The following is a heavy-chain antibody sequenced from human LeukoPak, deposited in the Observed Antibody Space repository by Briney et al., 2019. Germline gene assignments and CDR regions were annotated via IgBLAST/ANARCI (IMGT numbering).Heavy chain of an antibody. CDR1: GGSFSGYY. Sequence: PSETLSLTCAVYGGSFSGYYWSWIRHPPGKGLELIGEINHSGSTNYNPSLKIRVTISVDTSKNQFSLTLSSVPAADTAVSYWSRDGQHPTPRPLYYWGQGTLVSLSS. D-gene: IGHD2-15*01. CDR2: INHSGST. CDR3: SRDGQHPTPRPLYY. J-gene: IGHJ4*02. V-gene: IGHV4-34*01.